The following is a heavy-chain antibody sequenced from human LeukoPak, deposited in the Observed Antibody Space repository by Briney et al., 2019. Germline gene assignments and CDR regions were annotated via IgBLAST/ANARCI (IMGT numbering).Heavy chain of an antibody. CDR1: GGSFSGYY. CDR2: INHSGST. Sequence: SETLSLTCAVYGGSFSGYYWNWIHQPPGKGLEWIGEINHSGSTNYNPSLKTRVTISVDTSKNQFSLKLTSVTAADTAVYYCARVLYSSGWHSFDFWGQGTLVTVSS. J-gene: IGHJ4*02. D-gene: IGHD6-19*01. V-gene: IGHV4-34*01. CDR3: ARVLYSSGWHSFDF.